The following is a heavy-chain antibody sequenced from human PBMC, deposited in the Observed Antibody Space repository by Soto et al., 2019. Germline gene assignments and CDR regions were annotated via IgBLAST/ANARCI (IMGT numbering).Heavy chain of an antibody. V-gene: IGHV3-30*18. Sequence: QVQVVESGGGVVQPGRSLRLSCAASGFTFRSYGMHWVRQAPGKGLEWVSVISYDGSIKYYADSVKGRFTISRDNSKNTLYLQMNSLRAEDTAVYYCAKDVFHSSGPGYWGQGTLVTVSS. CDR3: AKDVFHSSGPGY. CDR2: ISYDGSIK. CDR1: GFTFRSYG. J-gene: IGHJ4*02. D-gene: IGHD3-22*01.